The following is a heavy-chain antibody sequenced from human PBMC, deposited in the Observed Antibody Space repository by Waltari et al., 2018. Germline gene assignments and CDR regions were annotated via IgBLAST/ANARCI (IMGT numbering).Heavy chain of an antibody. CDR1: GYTFTDFF. Sequence: QVQLVQSGAEVKKSGASVKVSCKASGYTFTDFFIHWVRQAPGQGLEWMGRINPKSGDTSYAQRFQGRVTMTGDTSISTAYMEVTGLRSDDTAIYYGARSGGGTTSFGVAEWGQGSLVTVSS. J-gene: IGHJ4*02. CDR3: ARSGGGTTSFGVAE. V-gene: IGHV1-2*06. CDR2: INPKSGDT. D-gene: IGHD3-3*01.